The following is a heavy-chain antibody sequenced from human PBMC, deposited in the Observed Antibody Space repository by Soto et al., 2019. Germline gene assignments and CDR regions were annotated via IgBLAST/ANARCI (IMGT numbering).Heavy chain of an antibody. CDR1: GGAFSSYA. CDR3: AGRDLLLIKGYYGMDV. D-gene: IGHD3-22*01. J-gene: IGHJ6*02. Sequence: SVKVSCKASGGAFSSYAISWVRQAPGQGLEWMGGIIPIFGTANYAQKFQGRVTITADESTSTAYMELSSLRSEDTAVYYCAGRDLLLIKGYYGMDVWGQGTTVTVSS. CDR2: IIPIFGTA. V-gene: IGHV1-69*13.